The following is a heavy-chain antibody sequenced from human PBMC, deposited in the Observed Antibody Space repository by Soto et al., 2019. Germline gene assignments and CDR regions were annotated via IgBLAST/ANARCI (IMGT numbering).Heavy chain of an antibody. Sequence: EVQLLESGGGLVQPGGSLRLSCVASGFSFSGYAMSWVRQAPGKGLVWVSSITGTGVSIYYADSVRGRFTISRDNSKNTLYLQMSSLRAEDAARYYCAKHSIPSSSSYNLDPWGRGALVTVSS. V-gene: IGHV3-23*01. CDR3: AKHSIPSSSSYNLDP. J-gene: IGHJ5*02. D-gene: IGHD6-13*01. CDR1: GFSFSGYA. CDR2: ITGTGVSI.